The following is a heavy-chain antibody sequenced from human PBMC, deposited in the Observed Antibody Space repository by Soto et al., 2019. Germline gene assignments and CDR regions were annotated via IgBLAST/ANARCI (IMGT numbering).Heavy chain of an antibody. Sequence: SETLSLTCTVSGGSISSGGYYWGWIRQPPGKGLEWIGSIYYSGNTYYNPSLKSRVTMSVDTSKNQFSLKLSSVTAADTAVYYCAADRDPTDPYKWVDPWGQGTLVTVSS. CDR3: AADRDPTDPYKWVDP. CDR1: GGSISSGGYY. J-gene: IGHJ5*02. CDR2: IYYSGNT. D-gene: IGHD1-1*01. V-gene: IGHV4-39*07.